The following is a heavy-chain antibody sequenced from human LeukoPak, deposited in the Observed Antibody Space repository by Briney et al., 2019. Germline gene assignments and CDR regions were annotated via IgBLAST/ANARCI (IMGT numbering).Heavy chain of an antibody. J-gene: IGHJ4*02. D-gene: IGHD6-6*01. CDR2: INHSGST. Sequence: SETLSLTCAVYGGSFSGYYWSWIRQPPGKGLEWIGEINHSGSTNYNPSLKSRVTISVDTSKNQFSLKLSSVTAADTAVYYCATMSIAARPGVDYWGQGTLVTVSS. CDR3: ATMSIAARPGVDY. CDR1: GGSFSGYY. V-gene: IGHV4-34*01.